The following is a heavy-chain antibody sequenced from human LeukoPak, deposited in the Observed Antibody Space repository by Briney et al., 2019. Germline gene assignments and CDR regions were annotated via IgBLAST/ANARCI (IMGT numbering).Heavy chain of an antibody. CDR3: ARASSFGTTDY. D-gene: IGHD2/OR15-2a*01. Sequence: GGSLRLSCAASGFPLRRYAMSWVRQAPGKGLEWVAVISYDGSNKYYADSVKGRFTISRDNSKNTLYLQMNSLRAEDTAVYYCARASSFGTTDYWGQGTLVTVSS. J-gene: IGHJ4*02. CDR2: ISYDGSNK. CDR1: GFPLRRYA. V-gene: IGHV3-30-3*01.